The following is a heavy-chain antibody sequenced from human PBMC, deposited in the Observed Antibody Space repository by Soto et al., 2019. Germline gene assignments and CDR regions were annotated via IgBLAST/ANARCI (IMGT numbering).Heavy chain of an antibody. CDR1: GASVDTYY. D-gene: IGHD3-10*01. Sequence: QVRLQESGPGLVKPSETLSLTCTVSGASVDTYYWSWLRQTPGKGLEWLGYIYYSASAHNNPSLKRRATISRATAANRFPRRHPSVPAADTAMYYCARHQAGWDGSLSDYSPYFETWGRGLLVTVSS. V-gene: IGHV4-59*08. J-gene: IGHJ4*02. CDR2: IYYSASA. CDR3: ARHQAGWDGSLSDYSPYFET.